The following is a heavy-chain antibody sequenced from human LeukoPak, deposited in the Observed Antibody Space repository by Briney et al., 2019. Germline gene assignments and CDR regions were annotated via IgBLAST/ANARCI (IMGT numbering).Heavy chain of an antibody. V-gene: IGHV1-46*01. J-gene: IGHJ6*02. CDR1: GYTLTTYY. CDR3: ARVYDSQFYYYYGMDV. CDR2: INPSSGSA. Sequence: ASVKVSCKASGYTLTTYYMHWVRQAPGQGLEWTGIINPSSGSATDAQKFQDRITMTRDVSTSTVYMELSSLRSEDTAVYYCARVYDSQFYYYYGMDVWGQGTTVTVSS. D-gene: IGHD5/OR15-5a*01.